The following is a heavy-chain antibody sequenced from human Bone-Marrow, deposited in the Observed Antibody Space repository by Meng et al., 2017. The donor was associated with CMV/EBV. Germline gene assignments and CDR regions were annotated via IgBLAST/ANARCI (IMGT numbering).Heavy chain of an antibody. D-gene: IGHD3-10*01. CDR3: ARGGEYADY. J-gene: IGHJ4*02. V-gene: IGHV3-30*04. CDR1: AFTFSSYA. Sequence: GESLKISCAASAFTFSSYAMHWVRQAPGKGLEWVAVISYDGSNKYYADFVKGRFTISRDNSKNTLYLQMNSLRAEDTAVYYCARGGEYADYCGQGTLVTVSS. CDR2: ISYDGSNK.